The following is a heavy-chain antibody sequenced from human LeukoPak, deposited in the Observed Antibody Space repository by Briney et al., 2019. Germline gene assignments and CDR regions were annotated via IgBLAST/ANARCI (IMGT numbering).Heavy chain of an antibody. CDR3: ARKAGSGSYFGAFDI. V-gene: IGHV3-30*03. J-gene: IGHJ3*02. CDR1: GFTFSSYG. D-gene: IGHD1-26*01. Sequence: PGGSLRLSCAASGFTFSSYGMHWVRQAPGKGLEWVAVISYDGSNKYYADSVKGRFTISRDNSKNTLYLQMNSLRAEDTAVYYCARKAGSGSYFGAFDIWGQGTMVTVSS. CDR2: ISYDGSNK.